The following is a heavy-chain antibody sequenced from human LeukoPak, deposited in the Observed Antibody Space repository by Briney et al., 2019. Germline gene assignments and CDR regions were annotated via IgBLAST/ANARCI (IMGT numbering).Heavy chain of an antibody. J-gene: IGHJ6*03. V-gene: IGHV4-39*01. Sequence: MASETLSLTCTVSGDSISSSGYYWGWIRQPPGKGLEWIGSIYYSGSAYYNPSLKSRVTMTVDTSKNQFSLKLSSVTAADTAVYYCARPPTTGFPYYHMDVWGKGTTVTVSS. CDR1: GDSISSSGYY. CDR2: IYYSGSA. CDR3: ARPPTTGFPYYHMDV. D-gene: IGHD4-11*01.